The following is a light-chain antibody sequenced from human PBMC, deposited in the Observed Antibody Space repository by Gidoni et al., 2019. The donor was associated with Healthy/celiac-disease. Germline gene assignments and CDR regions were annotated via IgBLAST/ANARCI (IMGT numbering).Light chain of an antibody. CDR3: AAWDDSLNGRV. CDR2: SNN. Sequence: QSVLTQPPSASGTPGQRVTIPCSGSRSNIRSNTVNWYQPPPGTAPKPPIYSNNQRPSGVPDQFSGSKSGTSASLAISGLQSEDEADYYCAAWDDSLNGRVFGGGTKLTVL. J-gene: IGLJ3*02. CDR1: RSNIRSNT. V-gene: IGLV1-44*01.